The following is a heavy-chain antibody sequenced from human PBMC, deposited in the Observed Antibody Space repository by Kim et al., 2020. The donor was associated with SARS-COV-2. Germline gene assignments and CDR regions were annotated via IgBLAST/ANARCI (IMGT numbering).Heavy chain of an antibody. CDR2: IYSGGSST. D-gene: IGHD1-26*01. V-gene: IGHV3-23*03. CDR3: AKDKAVGASDLYYFDY. J-gene: IGHJ4*02. Sequence: GESLRLSCAASGFTFSSYAMSWVRQAPGKGLEWVSVIYSGGSSTYYADSVKGRFTISRDYSKNTLYLQMNSLRAEDTAVYYCAKDKAVGASDLYYFDYWGQGTLVPVSS. CDR1: GFTFSSYA.